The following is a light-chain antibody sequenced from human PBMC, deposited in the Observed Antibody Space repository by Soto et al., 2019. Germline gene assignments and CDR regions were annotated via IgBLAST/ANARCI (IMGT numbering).Light chain of an antibody. J-gene: IGKJ1*01. CDR2: DVS. CDR1: QSVSSSY. Sequence: EIVLTQSPGTLSLSPGERATLSCRSSQSVSSSYLAWYQQKPGQAPRLLIYDVSSRATGIPDRFSGSGSGTDFTLTISRLVPEDFAVYYCLQYGSSPTFGQGTKVEIK. V-gene: IGKV3-20*01. CDR3: LQYGSSPT.